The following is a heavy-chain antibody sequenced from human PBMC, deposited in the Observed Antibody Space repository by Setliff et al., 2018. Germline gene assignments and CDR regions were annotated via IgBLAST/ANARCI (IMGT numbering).Heavy chain of an antibody. Sequence: GGSLRLSCAASGFSFSSFWMSWVRQAPGKGLEWVSLLDNDGSTYYSDSVKGRFTISRGTSKNTLYLQMSSLRTEDTAMYYCRLWFGELLRDYWGQGTLVTVS. V-gene: IGHV3-53*01. CDR3: RLWFGELLRDY. CDR1: GFSFSSFW. D-gene: IGHD3-10*01. CDR2: LDNDGST. J-gene: IGHJ4*02.